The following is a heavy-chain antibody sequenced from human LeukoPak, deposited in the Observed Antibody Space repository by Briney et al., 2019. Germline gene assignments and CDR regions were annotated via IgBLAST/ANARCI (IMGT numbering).Heavy chain of an antibody. V-gene: IGHV1-3*03. CDR1: GYTFTSYA. Sequence: ASVKVSCKASGYTFTSYAMHWVRQAPGQRLEWMGWINAGNGNTKYSQEFRGRVTITRDTSASTAYMELSSLRSEDMAVYYCAREYGVAAAFGAFDIWGQGTMVTVSS. J-gene: IGHJ3*02. CDR3: AREYGVAAAFGAFDI. CDR2: INAGNGNT. D-gene: IGHD6-13*01.